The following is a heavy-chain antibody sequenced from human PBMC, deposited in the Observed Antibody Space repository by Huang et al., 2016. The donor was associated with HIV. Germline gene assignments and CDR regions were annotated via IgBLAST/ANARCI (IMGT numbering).Heavy chain of an antibody. J-gene: IGHJ4*02. Sequence: QVRLQESGPGLVKPSQTLSLTCTVSGASITSGGYYWSWVRQPPGKGLEGIGDIYYRGDTYYSPALTSRANRSVDTSRTHVSLKLSSVTAADTAVYFCARVAFTTVFRGFDYWGQGTLVTVSS. CDR3: ARVAFTTVFRGFDY. V-gene: IGHV4-30-4*08. CDR2: IYYRGDT. CDR1: GASITSGGYY. D-gene: IGHD4-17*01.